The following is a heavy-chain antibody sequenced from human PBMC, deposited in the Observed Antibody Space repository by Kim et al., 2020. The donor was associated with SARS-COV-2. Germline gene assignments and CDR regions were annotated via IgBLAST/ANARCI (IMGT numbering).Heavy chain of an antibody. CDR3: AKGRNSANSSPDF. CDR1: GFTFSSYA. V-gene: IGHV3-23*01. Sequence: GGSLRLSCAASGFTFSSYAMNWVRQAPGKGLEWVSVISGSGGTTYYADSVKGRFTVSRDNSKSTLYVQMSSLRAEDTAIYYCAKGRNSANSSPDFWGQGPLVTVSS. J-gene: IGHJ4*02. D-gene: IGHD3-10*01. CDR2: ISGSGGTT.